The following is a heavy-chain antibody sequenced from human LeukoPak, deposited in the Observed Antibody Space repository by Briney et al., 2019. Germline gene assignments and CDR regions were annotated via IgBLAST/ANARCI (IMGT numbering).Heavy chain of an antibody. V-gene: IGHV5-51*01. CDR1: GYSFTSYW. J-gene: IGHJ4*02. D-gene: IGHD1-1*01. CDR2: IYPGDSDT. CDR3: ARPKYNWNDEFDY. Sequence: GESLKISCKGSGYSFTSYWIGWVRQMPGKGLERMGIIYPGDSDTRYSPSFQGQVTISADKSISTAYLQWSSLKASDTAMYYCARPKYNWNDEFDYWGQGTLVTVSS.